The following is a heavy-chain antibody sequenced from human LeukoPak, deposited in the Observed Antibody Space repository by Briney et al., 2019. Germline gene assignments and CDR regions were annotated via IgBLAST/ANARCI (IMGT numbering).Heavy chain of an antibody. CDR3: TTDEDWNYARKDV. V-gene: IGHV3-15*04. D-gene: IGHD1-7*01. Sequence: SGGSLRLSCAASGFTFNYAWMSWVRQVPGKGLEWVGQTVSEIDGGTTDYAAPVKGRFTISRDDSKSTLYLQMNSLRIEDTAVYYCTTDEDWNYARKDVWGQGATVIVSS. CDR1: GFTFNYAW. CDR2: TVSEIDGGTT. J-gene: IGHJ6*02.